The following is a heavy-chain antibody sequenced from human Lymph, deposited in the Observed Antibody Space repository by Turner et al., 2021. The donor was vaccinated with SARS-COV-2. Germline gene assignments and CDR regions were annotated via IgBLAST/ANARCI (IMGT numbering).Heavy chain of an antibody. Sequence: QVQLVESGGGVVQPGRSLRLSCAASGFTFSNDGMHWVRQAPGKGLEWVAVISYDGSNKNYAGSVKGRFTISRDNSKNTLNLQMNSLRAEDTAVYYCAKDSRFLEWLLFGEFDYWGQGTLVTVSS. CDR1: GFTFSNDG. V-gene: IGHV3-30*18. D-gene: IGHD3-3*01. J-gene: IGHJ4*02. CDR3: AKDSRFLEWLLFGEFDY. CDR2: ISYDGSNK.